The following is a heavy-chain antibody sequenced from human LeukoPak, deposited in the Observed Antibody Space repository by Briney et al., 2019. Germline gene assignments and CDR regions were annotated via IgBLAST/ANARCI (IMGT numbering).Heavy chain of an antibody. CDR3: ARYTAMVAFHAHGFDI. Sequence: SETLSLTCTVSGGSISSYFWSWIRQPPGKGLEWIGYIYYSGSTTYNPSLKSRVTISVDTPKNQFSLKLSSVTAADTAVYYCARYTAMVAFHAHGFDIWGQGTMVTVSS. J-gene: IGHJ3*02. D-gene: IGHD5-18*01. V-gene: IGHV4-59*01. CDR1: GGSISSYF. CDR2: IYYSGST.